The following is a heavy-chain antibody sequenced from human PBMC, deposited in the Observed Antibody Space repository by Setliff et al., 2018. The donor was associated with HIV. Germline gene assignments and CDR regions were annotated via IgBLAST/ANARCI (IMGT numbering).Heavy chain of an antibody. CDR2: IFYSGST. V-gene: IGHV4-39*07. D-gene: IGHD3-22*01. J-gene: IGHJ4*02. Sequence: ETLSLTCSVSGGSIDSSDYYWGWIRQPPGKGLEWIGSIFYSGSTYYNPSLKSRVSISVDTSKKQFSLKLSSVSAADTAVYYCARAADYHDSSGYWAPPRYFDYWGQGTLVTVSS. CDR1: GGSIDSSDYY. CDR3: ARAADYHDSSGYWAPPRYFDY.